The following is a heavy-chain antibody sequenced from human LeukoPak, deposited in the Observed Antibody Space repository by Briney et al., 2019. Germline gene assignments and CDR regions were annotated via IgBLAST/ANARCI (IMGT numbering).Heavy chain of an antibody. V-gene: IGHV1-46*01. J-gene: IGHJ6*03. CDR2: INPSGGST. D-gene: IGHD3-10*01. CDR3: ARVPYYYGSGSYYNFEHYYYYMDV. Sequence: ASVKVSCKASGYTFTSYYMHWVRQAPGQGLERMGIINPSGGSTSYSQKFQGRVTMTRDMSTSTVYMELSSLRSEDTAVYYCARVPYYYGSGSYYNFEHYYYYMDVWGKGTTVTISS. CDR1: GYTFTSYY.